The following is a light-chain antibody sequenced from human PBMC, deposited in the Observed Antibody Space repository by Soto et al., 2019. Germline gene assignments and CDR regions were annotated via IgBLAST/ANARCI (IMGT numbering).Light chain of an antibody. Sequence: DIQMTQSPSSLSASVGDRVTITCRASQGISNYLAWYQQKTGKVPKXXIYAASTLQSGVPSRFSGSGYGTDFNLTISSLQTEDVATYYCQKYNSAPLTFGGGTKVDIK. V-gene: IGKV1-27*01. J-gene: IGKJ4*01. CDR2: AAS. CDR3: QKYNSAPLT. CDR1: QGISNY.